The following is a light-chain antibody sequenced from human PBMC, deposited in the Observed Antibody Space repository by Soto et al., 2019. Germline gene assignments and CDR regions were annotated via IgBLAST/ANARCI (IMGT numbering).Light chain of an antibody. J-gene: IGKJ1*01. CDR3: QQRSDWPRT. CDR1: QSVSSY. V-gene: IGKV3-11*01. Sequence: EIVLTQSPATLSLSPGERATLFCRASQSVSSYLAWYQQKPGQAPSLLIYDASNRATGIPARFSGSGSGTDFSLTISSLEPEDFEVYDGQQRSDWPRTFGQGTKVDIK. CDR2: DAS.